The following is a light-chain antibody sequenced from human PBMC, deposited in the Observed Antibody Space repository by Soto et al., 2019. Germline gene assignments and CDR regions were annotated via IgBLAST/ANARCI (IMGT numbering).Light chain of an antibody. J-gene: IGKJ1*01. Sequence: DIQMTQSPSSLSASEGDRVTITCRASQDISIWLAWYQQKPGKAPDLLISAASSLQSGVPSRFSGSGSGTDFTLTISSLQPEAFATYYCQQASSFPWTFGQGTKVEI. V-gene: IGKV1-12*01. CDR2: AAS. CDR1: QDISIW. CDR3: QQASSFPWT.